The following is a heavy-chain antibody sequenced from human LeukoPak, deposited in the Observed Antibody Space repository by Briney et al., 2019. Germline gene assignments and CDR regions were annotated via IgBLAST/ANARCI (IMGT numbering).Heavy chain of an antibody. D-gene: IGHD3-10*01. CDR2: IYHSGST. J-gene: IGHJ4*02. V-gene: IGHV4-38-2*02. CDR3: ARQDGSYFDY. Sequence: SETLSLTCTVSGGSISSGYYWGWIRQPPGKGLEWIGSIYHSGSTYYNPSLKSRVTISVDTSKNQFSLKLSSVTAADTAVYYCARQDGSYFDYWGQGTLVTVSS. CDR1: GGSISSGYY.